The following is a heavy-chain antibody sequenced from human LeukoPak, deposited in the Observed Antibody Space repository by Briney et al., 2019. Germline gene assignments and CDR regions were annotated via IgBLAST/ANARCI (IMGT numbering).Heavy chain of an antibody. CDR2: INHSGST. V-gene: IGHV4-34*01. D-gene: IGHD3-9*01. CDR3: ARRVLRYFDWPRGGAFDY. J-gene: IGHJ4*02. CDR1: AESFSTYY. Sequence: SETLSLTCAVYAESFSTYYWSWIRQPPGKGLEWIGEINHSGSTNYNPSLKSRVTISVDTSKNQFSLKLSSVTAADTAVYCCARRVLRYFDWPRGGAFDYWGQGTLVTVSS.